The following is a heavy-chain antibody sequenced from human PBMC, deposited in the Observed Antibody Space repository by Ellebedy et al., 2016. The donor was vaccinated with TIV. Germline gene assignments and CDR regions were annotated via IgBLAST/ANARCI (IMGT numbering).Heavy chain of an antibody. J-gene: IGHJ4*02. Sequence: MPGGSLRLSCTVSGGSFSSRNYYWAWIRQPPGKGLEWLGRVYYAGSPYYSSSLKSRVTISVDTSKSQFSLNRSSMTAADTAVYYCPRHCSGGTCYHYFDYWGQGNLVTVSS. CDR2: VYYAGSP. D-gene: IGHD2-15*01. V-gene: IGHV4-39*01. CDR1: GGSFSSRNYY. CDR3: PRHCSGGTCYHYFDY.